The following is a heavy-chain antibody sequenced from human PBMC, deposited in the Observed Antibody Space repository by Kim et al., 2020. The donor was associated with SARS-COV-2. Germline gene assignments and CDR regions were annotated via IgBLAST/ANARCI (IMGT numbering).Heavy chain of an antibody. CDR3: AGYYYDSSGFDY. Sequence: YYNPALKSRVTISADTSKTRSSLKLSSVTAADTAVYYCAGYYYDSSGFDYWGQGTLVTVSS. J-gene: IGHJ4*02. D-gene: IGHD3-22*01. V-gene: IGHV4-30-2*05.